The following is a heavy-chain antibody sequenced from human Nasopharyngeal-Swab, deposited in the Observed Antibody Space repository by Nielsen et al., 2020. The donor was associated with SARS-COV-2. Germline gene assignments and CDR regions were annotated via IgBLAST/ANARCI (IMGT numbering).Heavy chain of an antibody. CDR3: ARQVVVETHNFDY. V-gene: IGHV4-38-2*01. CDR1: GYSISSGYH. J-gene: IGHJ4*02. D-gene: IGHD2-15*01. CDR2: IYHSGST. Sequence: SETLSLTCAVSGYSISSGYHWGWTRQPPGKGLEWIGSIYHSGSTYYNPSLKSRVNISVDTSKNQFSLKLSSVTAADTAVYYCARQVVVETHNFDYWGQGTLVTVSS.